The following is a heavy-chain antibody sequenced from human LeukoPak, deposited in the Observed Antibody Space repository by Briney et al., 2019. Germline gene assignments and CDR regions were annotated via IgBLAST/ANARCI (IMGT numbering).Heavy chain of an antibody. CDR2: IYHSGST. D-gene: IGHD3-22*01. J-gene: IGHJ3*02. CDR1: GGSISSGGYS. V-gene: IGHV4-30-2*01. CDR3: ARRFVGYDSSWGASDI. Sequence: PSETLSLTCAVSGGSISSGGYSWSWIRQPPGKGLEWIGYIYHSGSTYYNPSLKSRVTMSVDTSKNQFSLKLTSVTAADTAVYYCARRFVGYDSSWGASDIWGPGTMVTVSS.